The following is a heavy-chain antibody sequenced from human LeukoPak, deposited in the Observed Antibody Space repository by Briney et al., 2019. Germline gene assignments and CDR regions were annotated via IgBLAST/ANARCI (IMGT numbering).Heavy chain of an antibody. CDR2: ISSSSSYI. Sequence: GGSLRLSCAASGFTFSSYSMNWVHQAPGKGLEWVSSISSSSSYIYYADSVKGRFTISRDNAKNSLYLQMNSLRAEDTAVHYCANTLMELNYMDVWGKGTTVTVSS. J-gene: IGHJ6*03. D-gene: IGHD3-10*01. V-gene: IGHV3-21*01. CDR1: GFTFSSYS. CDR3: ANTLMELNYMDV.